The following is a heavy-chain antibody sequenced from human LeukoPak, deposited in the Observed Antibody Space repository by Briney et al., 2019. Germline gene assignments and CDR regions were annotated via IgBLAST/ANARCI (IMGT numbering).Heavy chain of an antibody. J-gene: IGHJ3*02. CDR3: AGGFYDYVWGSYRPQSAFDI. Sequence: PSETLSLTCTVSGGSISSYYWSWIRQPPGKGLEWIVYIYYSGSTNYNPSLKSRVTISVDTSKNQFSLKLSSVTAADTAVYYCAGGFYDYVWGSYRPQSAFDIWGQGTRATVSS. D-gene: IGHD3-16*02. CDR2: IYYSGST. CDR1: GGSISSYY. V-gene: IGHV4-59*01.